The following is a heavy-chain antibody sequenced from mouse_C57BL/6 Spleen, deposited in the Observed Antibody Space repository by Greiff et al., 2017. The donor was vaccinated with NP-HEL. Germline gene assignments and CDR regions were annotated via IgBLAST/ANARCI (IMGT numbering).Heavy chain of an antibody. D-gene: IGHD3-2*02. V-gene: IGHV2-6*01. CDR1: GFSLTSYG. CDR2: IWGVGST. J-gene: IGHJ4*01. CDR3: ASGDSSGGAMDY. Sequence: VKVVESGPGLVAPSQSLSITCTVSGFSLTSYGVDWVRQSPGKGLEWLGVIWGVGSTNYNSALKSRLSISKDNSKSQVFLKMNSLQTDDTAMYYCASGDSSGGAMDYWGQGTSVTVSS.